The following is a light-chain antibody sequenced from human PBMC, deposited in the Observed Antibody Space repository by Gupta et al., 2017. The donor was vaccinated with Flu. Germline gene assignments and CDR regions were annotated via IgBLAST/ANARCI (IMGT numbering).Light chain of an antibody. CDR3: QQYDSYSET. V-gene: IGKV1-5*03. CDR1: EGISSW. Sequence: ATLSASGGDGGTSAWGGSEGISSWLAWYQQKPGKAPRLLIYRASSVQIGVPARFSGSGSGTEFTLTISSLEPDDFAAYYCQQYDSYSETFGQGTKGEI. J-gene: IGKJ1*01. CDR2: RAS.